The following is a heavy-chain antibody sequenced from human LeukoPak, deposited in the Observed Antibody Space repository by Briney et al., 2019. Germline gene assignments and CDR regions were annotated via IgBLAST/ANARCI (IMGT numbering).Heavy chain of an antibody. CDR2: IYTSGST. CDR1: GGSISSYY. CDR3: AREGLTIFGVVRDAFDI. D-gene: IGHD3-3*01. V-gene: IGHV4-4*07. J-gene: IGHJ3*02. Sequence: SETLSLTCTVSGGSISSYYWSWIRQPAGKGLEWIGRIYTSGSTNYNPSLKSRVTMSVDTSKNQFSLKLSSVTAADTAVYYCAREGLTIFGVVRDAFDIWGQGTMVTVSS.